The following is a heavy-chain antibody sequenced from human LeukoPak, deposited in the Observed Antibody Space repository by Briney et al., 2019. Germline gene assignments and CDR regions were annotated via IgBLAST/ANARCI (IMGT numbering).Heavy chain of an antibody. D-gene: IGHD4-23*01. J-gene: IGHJ2*01. CDR3: ARGLRWGNFDL. Sequence: SETLSPTCTVSGGSIINYYWTWIRQPAGKGLEWIGRIYTSGNTNYNPSLNSRATMSVDTSKNQFSLKLNSLTAADTAVYYCARGLRWGNFDLWGRGTLVTVSS. CDR2: IYTSGNT. V-gene: IGHV4-4*07. CDR1: GGSIINYY.